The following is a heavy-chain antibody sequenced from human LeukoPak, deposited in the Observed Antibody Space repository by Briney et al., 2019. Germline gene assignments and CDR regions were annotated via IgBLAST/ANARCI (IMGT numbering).Heavy chain of an antibody. CDR2: IYHSGST. CDR3: ARGPAAPGVYYYYYYMDV. CDR1: GYSISSGYY. J-gene: IGHJ6*03. V-gene: IGHV4-38-2*02. D-gene: IGHD2-2*01. Sequence: SETLSLTCTVSGYSISSGYYWGWIRQPPGKGLEWIGSIYHSGSTYYNPSLKSRVTISVDTSKNQFSLKLSSVTAADTAVYYCARGPAAPGVYYYYYYMDVWGKGTTVTVSS.